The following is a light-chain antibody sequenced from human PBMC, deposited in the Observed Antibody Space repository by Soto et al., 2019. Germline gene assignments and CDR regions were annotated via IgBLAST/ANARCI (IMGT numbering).Light chain of an antibody. CDR1: SSNIGAGYD. Sequence: QSVLTQPPSVSGAPGQRVTISCTGSSSNIGAGYDVHWYQQLPGTAPKLLIYGNSNRPSGVPDRFSGSKSGTSASLAITGLQAEDEADDDCQCDDSSLSAIYVFGTGTKLTVL. J-gene: IGLJ1*01. V-gene: IGLV1-40*01. CDR2: GNS. CDR3: QCDDSSLSAIYV.